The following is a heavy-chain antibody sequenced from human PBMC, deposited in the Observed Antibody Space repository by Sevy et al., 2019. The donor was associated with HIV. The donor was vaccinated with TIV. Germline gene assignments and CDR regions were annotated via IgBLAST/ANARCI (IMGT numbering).Heavy chain of an antibody. CDR1: GYSFTSYW. J-gene: IGHJ4*02. V-gene: IGHV5-51*01. CDR3: ARQDGDYASRLDY. D-gene: IGHD4-17*01. Sequence: GESLKISCKGSGYSFTSYWIGWVRQMPGKGLEWMGIIYPGDSDTTYSPSVQGQVTISADKSISTAYLQWSSLKACDTAMYYCARQDGDYASRLDYWGQGTLVTVSS. CDR2: IYPGDSDT.